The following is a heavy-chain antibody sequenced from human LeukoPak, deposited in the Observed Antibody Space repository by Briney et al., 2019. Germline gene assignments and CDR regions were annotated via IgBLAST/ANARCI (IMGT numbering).Heavy chain of an antibody. V-gene: IGHV1-2*02. J-gene: IGHJ4*02. CDR1: GYTFTGYY. CDR2: INPNTGAT. CDR3: ARDRVGSGWPRPWYFEF. Sequence: ASVKVSCKASGYTFTGYYLHWVRQAPGQGLEWMGWINPNTGATIYAEKFQGRVTVTRDTSIDTAYMEMRSLRSDDTAVYYCARDRVGSGWPRPWYFEFWGQGTLITVSS. D-gene: IGHD6-19*01.